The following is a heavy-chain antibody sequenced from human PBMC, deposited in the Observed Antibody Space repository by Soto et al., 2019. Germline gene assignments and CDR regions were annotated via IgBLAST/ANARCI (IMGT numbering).Heavy chain of an antibody. V-gene: IGHV3-48*01. CDR1: GFTFSSYS. Sequence: EVQLVESGGGLVQPGGSLRLSCAASGFTFSSYSMNWVRQAPGKGLEWVSYISSSSSTRYYADSVKGRFTISRDNAKNSLYLQMNSLRAEDTAVYYCARGGGYQLPSGRFDPWGQGTLVTVSS. D-gene: IGHD2-2*01. CDR2: ISSSSSTR. J-gene: IGHJ5*02. CDR3: ARGGGYQLPSGRFDP.